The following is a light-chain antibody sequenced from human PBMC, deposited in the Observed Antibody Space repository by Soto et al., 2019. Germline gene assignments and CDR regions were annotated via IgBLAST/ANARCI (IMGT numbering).Light chain of an antibody. Sequence: EIVLTQSPGTLSLSPGERATLSCRTSQSISSSYLAWYQQKPGQAPRLIIYGASSRATGIPDRFSGSGSGTDFTLTISRLEPEDFAVYHCQQYGNSPPRYTFGQGTKLEIK. CDR3: QQYGNSPPRYT. V-gene: IGKV3-20*01. J-gene: IGKJ2*01. CDR1: QSISSSY. CDR2: GAS.